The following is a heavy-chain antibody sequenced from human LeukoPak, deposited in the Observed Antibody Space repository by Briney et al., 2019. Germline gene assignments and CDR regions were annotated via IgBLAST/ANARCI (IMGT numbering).Heavy chain of an antibody. V-gene: IGHV1-2*06. D-gene: IGHD3-16*02. CDR1: GYTFSGDY. Sequence: GATVEVSCKASGYTFSGDYVHWVRQAPGRGLEWMGRINPKSAGTNYAQKFQGRVTLTRDTSISTAYMELRRLRSDDTAVYYCARGGAYDYVWGSYRYFDYWGQGTLVTVSS. J-gene: IGHJ4*02. CDR2: INPKSAGT. CDR3: ARGGAYDYVWGSYRYFDY.